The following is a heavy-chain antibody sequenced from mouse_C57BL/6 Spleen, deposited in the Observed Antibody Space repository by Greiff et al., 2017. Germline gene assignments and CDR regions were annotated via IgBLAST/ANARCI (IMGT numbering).Heavy chain of an antibody. CDR3: TRGGTTVVATGYFAY. CDR1: GYTFTDYE. J-gene: IGHJ2*01. V-gene: IGHV1-15*01. Sequence: VQLQQSGAELVRPGASVTLSCKASGYTFTDYEMHWVKQTPVHGLEWIGAIDPETGGTAYNQKLKCKASLTADNSSSTAYMELRSLTSEDSAVYYCTRGGTTVVATGYFAYWGQGTTLTVSS. CDR2: IDPETGGT. D-gene: IGHD1-1*01.